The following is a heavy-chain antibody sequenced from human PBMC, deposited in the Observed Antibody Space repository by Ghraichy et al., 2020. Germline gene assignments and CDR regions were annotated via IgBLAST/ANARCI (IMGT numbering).Heavy chain of an antibody. D-gene: IGHD5-12*01. J-gene: IGHJ4*02. V-gene: IGHV4-59*01. CDR2: IYYSGST. CDR1: GGSISSYY. Sequence: SETLSLTCTVSGGSISSYYWSWIRQPPGKGLEWIGYIYYSGSTNYNPSLKSRVTISVDTSKNQFSLKLSSVTAADTAVYYCARSVDGYSDYWGQGTLVTVSS. CDR3: ARSVDGYSDY.